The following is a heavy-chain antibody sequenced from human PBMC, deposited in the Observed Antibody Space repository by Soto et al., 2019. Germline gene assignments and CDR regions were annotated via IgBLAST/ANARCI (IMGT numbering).Heavy chain of an antibody. CDR1: GFSFSSYA. Sequence: GGSLRLSCAASGFSFSSYALNWVRQAPGKGLEWVSTISGRGGRAYYADSVKGRFTISRDNSKNALYLQLDSLRAEDTAVYYCAKDRSQGAVAGASDFDYWGQGTLVTVSS. CDR2: ISGRGGRA. V-gene: IGHV3-23*01. J-gene: IGHJ4*02. CDR3: AKDRSQGAVAGASDFDY. D-gene: IGHD6-19*01.